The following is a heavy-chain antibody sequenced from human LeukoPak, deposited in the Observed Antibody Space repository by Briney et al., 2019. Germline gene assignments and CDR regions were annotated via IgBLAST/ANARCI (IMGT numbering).Heavy chain of an antibody. CDR2: ISAYNGNT. Sequence: ASVKVSCKASGYTFTSYGISWVRQAPGQGLEWMGWISAYNGNTNYALKLQGRVTMTTDTSTSTAYMELRSLRSDDTAVYYCARDRQLKYYFDYWGQGTLVTVSS. J-gene: IGHJ4*02. D-gene: IGHD5-18*01. CDR1: GYTFTSYG. V-gene: IGHV1-18*01. CDR3: ARDRQLKYYFDY.